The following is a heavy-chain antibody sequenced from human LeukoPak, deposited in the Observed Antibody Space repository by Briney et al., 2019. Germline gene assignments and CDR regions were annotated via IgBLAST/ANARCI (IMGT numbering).Heavy chain of an antibody. CDR3: VRLHDDDVMLDY. J-gene: IGHJ4*02. D-gene: IGHD3-16*01. Sequence: PSETLSLTCTVSGGSISSDNYYWGWIRQPPGKGLEWIATIYYSGITYYNPSLESRVTISVDTSKNQFSLNLNSVTAADTAVYYCVRLHDDDVMLDYWGPGTLVTVSS. CDR1: GGSISSDNYY. V-gene: IGHV4-39*01. CDR2: IYYSGIT.